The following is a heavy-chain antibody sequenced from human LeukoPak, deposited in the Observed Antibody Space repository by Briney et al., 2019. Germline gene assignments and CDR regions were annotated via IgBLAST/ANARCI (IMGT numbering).Heavy chain of an antibody. J-gene: IGHJ4*02. CDR1: GFTFSSHG. CDR2: IRYDGSNK. V-gene: IGHV3-30*02. Sequence: GGSLRLSCAASGFTFSSHGMHWVRQAPGKGLEWVAFIRYDGSNKYYADSVKGRFTISRDNSKNTLYLQMNSLRAEDTAVYYCARVRSGWMGIDYWGQGTLVTVSS. CDR3: ARVRSGWMGIDY. D-gene: IGHD6-19*01.